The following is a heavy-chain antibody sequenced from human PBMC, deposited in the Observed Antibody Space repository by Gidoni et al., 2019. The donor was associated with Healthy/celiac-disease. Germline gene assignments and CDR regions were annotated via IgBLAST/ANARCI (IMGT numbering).Heavy chain of an antibody. Sequence: QVTLKESGPVLVKPTETLTLTCTVSGFSLSNAIMGVSWIRKPPGKALEWLAHIFSNDEKSYSTSLKSRLTISKDTSKSQVVLTMTNMDPVDTATYYCARILWCSGGSCYSGALWFDPWGQGTLVTVSS. D-gene: IGHD2-15*01. V-gene: IGHV2-26*01. J-gene: IGHJ5*02. CDR1: GFSLSNAIMG. CDR3: ARILWCSGGSCYSGALWFDP. CDR2: IFSNDEK.